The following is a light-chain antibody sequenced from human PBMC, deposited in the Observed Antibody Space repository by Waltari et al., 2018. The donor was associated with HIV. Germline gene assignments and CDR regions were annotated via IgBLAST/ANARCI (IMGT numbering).Light chain of an antibody. J-gene: IGLJ2*01. CDR3: VAWDDSLRGVL. V-gene: IGLV1-47*01. CDR2: RNN. Sequence: SVLTQPPSASGTPGQRVTISCSGSTSNIGSNDVFWYQPLPGAAPKLLIHRNNQRPSGVPDRFSGSTSSTSASLAISGLRSEDEADYYCVAWDDSLRGVLFGGGTKVAVL. CDR1: TSNIGSND.